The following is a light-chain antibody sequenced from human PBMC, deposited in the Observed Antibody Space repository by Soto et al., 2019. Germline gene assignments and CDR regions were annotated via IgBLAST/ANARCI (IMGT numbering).Light chain of an antibody. Sequence: DIQMTQSPSSLSASVGDRVTITCRASQSINRYLNWYQQKPGKAPKLLIHTASSLQSGVPSRFSGSGSGTDFTLTISSLQPEDFATYYCQQSYSTPLTFGGGTKVEIK. CDR3: QQSYSTPLT. V-gene: IGKV1-39*01. CDR2: TAS. CDR1: QSINRY. J-gene: IGKJ4*01.